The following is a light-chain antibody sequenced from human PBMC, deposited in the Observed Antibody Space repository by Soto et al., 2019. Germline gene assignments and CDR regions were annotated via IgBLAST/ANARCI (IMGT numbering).Light chain of an antibody. V-gene: IGLV1-51*01. Sequence: QSVLTQPPSVSAAPGQKVTISCSGSSSNIGNNYVSWYQQLPGTAPKLLIYDNNKRPSGIPDRFSGSKSGTSATLGITGLQTGDEADYYCGTWDSSLSAGKVFGGGTQLTVL. J-gene: IGLJ2*01. CDR2: DNN. CDR3: GTWDSSLSAGKV. CDR1: SSNIGNNY.